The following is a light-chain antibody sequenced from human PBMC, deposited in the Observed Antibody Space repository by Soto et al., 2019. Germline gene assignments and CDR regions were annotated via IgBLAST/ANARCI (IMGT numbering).Light chain of an antibody. V-gene: IGLV3-21*02. CDR3: QVWDSSSDHYV. CDR1: NIGSKS. CDR2: DDS. Sequence: YALTQPPSVSVAPGQTARITWGGNNIGSKSGHWYQQKPGQAPVLVVYDDSDRPSGIPERFSGSNSGNTATLTISRVEAGDEADYYCQVWDSSSDHYVFRTGTKGTVL. J-gene: IGLJ1*01.